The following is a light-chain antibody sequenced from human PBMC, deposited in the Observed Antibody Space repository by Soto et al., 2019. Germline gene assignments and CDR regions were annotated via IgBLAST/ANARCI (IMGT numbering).Light chain of an antibody. CDR3: NSFRVSHLYG. CDR1: GSDGGGYSA. Sequence: QSLLTLPDTHSPSPGPTSSISCTGTGSDGGGYSAVCLYQQPPRKSPKLIIYEVTHRPSGASAWFSASKSGNTASLTISRLQAEDEADYYCNSFRVSHLYGFGTGTKVPVL. CDR2: EVT. V-gene: IGLV2-14*01. J-gene: IGLJ1*01.